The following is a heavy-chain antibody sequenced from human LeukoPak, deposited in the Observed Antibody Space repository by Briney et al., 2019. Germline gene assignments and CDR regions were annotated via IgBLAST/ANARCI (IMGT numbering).Heavy chain of an antibody. CDR1: GGSISSGDYY. Sequence: SETLSLTCTVSGGSISSGDYYWSWIRQPPGKGLEWIGYIYYSGSTYYNPSLKSRVTISVDTSKNQFSLKLSSVTAADTAVYYCARVPGCSYGETDYWGQGTLVTVSS. V-gene: IGHV4-30-4*01. J-gene: IGHJ4*02. D-gene: IGHD5-18*01. CDR2: IYYSGST. CDR3: ARVPGCSYGETDY.